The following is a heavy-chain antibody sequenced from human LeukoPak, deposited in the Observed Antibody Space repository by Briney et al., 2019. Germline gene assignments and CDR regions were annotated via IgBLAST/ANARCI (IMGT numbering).Heavy chain of an antibody. CDR3: AKQRSSVTGSLDY. D-gene: IGHD2-21*02. CDR1: GFTFSSYW. V-gene: IGHV3-7*03. CDR2: IKQDGSEK. J-gene: IGHJ4*02. Sequence: PGGSLRLSCAASGFTFSSYWMSWVRQAPGKGLEWVANIKQDGSEKYYVDSVKGRFTISRDNSKNTLYLQMNSLKAEDTAIYYCAKQRSSVTGSLDYWGQGTLVTVSS.